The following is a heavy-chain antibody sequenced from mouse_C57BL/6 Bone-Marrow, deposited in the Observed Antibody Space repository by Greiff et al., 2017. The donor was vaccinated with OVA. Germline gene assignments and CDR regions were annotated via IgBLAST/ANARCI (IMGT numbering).Heavy chain of an antibody. V-gene: IGHV1-82*01. CDR3: ARGLRRYFDV. J-gene: IGHJ1*03. CDR2: IYPGDGDT. D-gene: IGHD1-2*01. CDR1: GYAFSSSW. Sequence: VQLQQSGPELVKPGASVKISCKASGYAFSSSWMNWVKQRPGKGLEWIGRIYPGDGDTNYNGKFKGKATLTADKSSSTAYMQLSSLTSEDSAVYFCARGLRRYFDVWGTGTPVTVSS.